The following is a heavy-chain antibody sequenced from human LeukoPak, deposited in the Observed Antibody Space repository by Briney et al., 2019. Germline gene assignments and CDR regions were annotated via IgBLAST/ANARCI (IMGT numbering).Heavy chain of an antibody. D-gene: IGHD2-2*01. CDR2: IYYSGST. J-gene: IGHJ4*02. CDR3: ARAHQLPAFDY. Sequence: PSETLSLTCTVSGGSISSYYWSWIRQPPGKGLEWIGYIYYSGSTAYNPSLKSRVTTSVDTSKNQFSLKLSSVTAADTAVYYCARAHQLPAFDYWGQGTLVTVSS. V-gene: IGHV4-59*01. CDR1: GGSISSYY.